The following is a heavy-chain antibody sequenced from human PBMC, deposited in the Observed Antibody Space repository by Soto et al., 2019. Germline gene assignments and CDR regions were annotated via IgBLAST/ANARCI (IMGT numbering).Heavy chain of an antibody. V-gene: IGHV3-30*18. CDR3: AKPLMTTVTHYYYYGMDV. Sequence: GGSLRLSCAASGFTFSSYGMHWVRQAPGKGLEWVAVISYDGSNKYYADSVKGRFTISRDNSKNTLYLQMNSLRAEDTAVYYCAKPLMTTVTHYYYYGMDVWGQGTTVTVSS. D-gene: IGHD4-4*01. J-gene: IGHJ6*02. CDR1: GFTFSSYG. CDR2: ISYDGSNK.